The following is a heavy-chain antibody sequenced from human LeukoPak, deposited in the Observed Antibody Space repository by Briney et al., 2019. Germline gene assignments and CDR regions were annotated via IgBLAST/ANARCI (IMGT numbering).Heavy chain of an antibody. J-gene: IGHJ3*02. D-gene: IGHD3-16*02. Sequence: SGPTLVNPTQTLTLTCTFSGFSLSTSGVGVGWIRQPPGKALEWLALIYWDDDKRYSPSLKSRLTITKDTSKNQVVLTMTNMDPVDTATYYCAHRRPDHVWGSYRSRAFDIWGQGTMVTVSS. CDR1: GFSLSTSGVG. CDR2: IYWDDDK. V-gene: IGHV2-5*02. CDR3: AHRRPDHVWGSYRSRAFDI.